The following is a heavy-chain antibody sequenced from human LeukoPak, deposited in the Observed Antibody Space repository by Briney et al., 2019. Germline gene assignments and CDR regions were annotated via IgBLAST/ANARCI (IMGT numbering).Heavy chain of an antibody. CDR2: IKEEGRKK. D-gene: IGHD6-25*01. Sequence: RGSLRLSCGASGFTLSSYWMTWVRQAAGKGLEWVANIKEEGRKKYYVESVRGRFTIAREKAENSLYLQMNSLRAEDTAVYYCARDSRSCRSSDCRGDAFDICGQGTMVTVSS. CDR3: ARDSRSCRSSDCRGDAFDI. J-gene: IGHJ3*02. V-gene: IGHV3-7*01. CDR1: GFTLSSYW.